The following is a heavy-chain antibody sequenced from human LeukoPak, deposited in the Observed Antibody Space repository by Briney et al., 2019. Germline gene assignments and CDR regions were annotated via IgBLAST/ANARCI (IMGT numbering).Heavy chain of an antibody. V-gene: IGHV3-23*01. Sequence: GGSLRLSCAASGFTFSSYGMSWVRQAPGKGLEWVSSITGSGGSTYYADSVRGRFSISRDNSKNTLYLQMNSLRAEDTAVYYCARDRSTVTTWVDYWGQGTLVTVSS. J-gene: IGHJ4*02. CDR1: GFTFSSYG. D-gene: IGHD4-17*01. CDR2: ITGSGGST. CDR3: ARDRSTVTTWVDY.